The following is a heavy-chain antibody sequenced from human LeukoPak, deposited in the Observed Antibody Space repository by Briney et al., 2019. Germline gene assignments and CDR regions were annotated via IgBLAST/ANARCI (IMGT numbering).Heavy chain of an antibody. CDR1: GFIFSSYA. Sequence: GGSLRLSCAASGFIFSSYAMNWGRQAPGKGLEWVSAISGSGDGTYYADSAKGRFTVSRANSKNTLYLQMNNLRAEDSAVYYCAKGVGGYCSSTDCRAYDNWGQGTLVTVSS. CDR3: AKGVGGYCSSTDCRAYDN. J-gene: IGHJ4*02. CDR2: ISGSGDGT. D-gene: IGHD2-2*01. V-gene: IGHV3-23*01.